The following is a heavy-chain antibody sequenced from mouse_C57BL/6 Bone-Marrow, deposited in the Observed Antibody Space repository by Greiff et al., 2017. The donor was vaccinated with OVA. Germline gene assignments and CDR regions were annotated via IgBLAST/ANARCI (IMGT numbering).Heavy chain of an antibody. V-gene: IGHV1-80*01. CDR3: ARGAY. J-gene: IGHJ2*01. CDR2: IYPGDGDI. Sequence: QVQLQQSGAELVKPGASVKISCKASGYAFSHSGMNWVKQEPGKGLEWIGQIYPGDGDINYNGKFKGKATLTADKSSSTAYMQFSSLTSEDSAVYFCARGAYWGQGTTLTVSS. CDR1: GYAFSHSG.